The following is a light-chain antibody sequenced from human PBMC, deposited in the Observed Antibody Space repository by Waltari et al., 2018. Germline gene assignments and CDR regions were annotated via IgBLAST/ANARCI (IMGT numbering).Light chain of an antibody. V-gene: IGKV3-11*01. CDR1: QSVGSY. Sequence: EIVLTQSPATLSLSPGERATLSCRASQSVGSYLAWYQKKPGQAPRLLIYEASNRAIGIPGRFSGSGSGTDFTLTISSLEPEDFAIYYCQQFDIYPITFGGGTKVEIK. CDR3: QQFDIYPIT. J-gene: IGKJ4*01. CDR2: EAS.